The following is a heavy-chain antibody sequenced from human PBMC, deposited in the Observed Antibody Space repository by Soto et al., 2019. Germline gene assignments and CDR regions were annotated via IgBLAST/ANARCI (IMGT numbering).Heavy chain of an antibody. V-gene: IGHV4-39*01. CDR1: GGSIVTGSYY. Sequence: LSLTCTVSGGSIVTGSYYWGWIRQPPGKGLEWLGHIYYSGNTHYPPSLKSRVTISVDTSKNQFSLRLSSVTAADTAVYYCARLPQEYNYYGMDVWGQGTTVTVSS. CDR2: IYYSGNT. CDR3: ARLPQEYNYYGMDV. D-gene: IGHD1-1*01. J-gene: IGHJ6*02.